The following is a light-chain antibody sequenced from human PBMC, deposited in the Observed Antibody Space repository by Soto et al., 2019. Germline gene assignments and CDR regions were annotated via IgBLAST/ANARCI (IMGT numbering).Light chain of an antibody. J-gene: IGKJ5*01. CDR2: GAS. V-gene: IGKV3-15*01. CDR1: QTVGSN. CDR3: QQYNNWPIT. Sequence: EIVMTQSPATLSVSPGERATLSCRASQTVGSNLAWYQQKVGQSPRLLIYGASTRATGIPARFSGSGSGTEFPLTISSLQSEDFAAYYCQQYNNWPITFGQGTRLEIK.